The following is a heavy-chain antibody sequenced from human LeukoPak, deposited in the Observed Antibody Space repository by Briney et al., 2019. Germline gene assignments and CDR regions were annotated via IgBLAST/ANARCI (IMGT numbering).Heavy chain of an antibody. J-gene: IGHJ3*02. CDR2: IYYSGST. CDR1: GGSISSYY. Sequence: SETLSLTYTVSGGSISSYYWSWIRQPPGKGLEWIGYIYYSGSTNYNPSLKSRVTISVDTSKNQFSLKLSSVTAADTAVYYCARRRRRFDYTSNAFDIWGQGTMVTVSS. D-gene: IGHD5-12*01. CDR3: ARRRRRFDYTSNAFDI. V-gene: IGHV4-59*01.